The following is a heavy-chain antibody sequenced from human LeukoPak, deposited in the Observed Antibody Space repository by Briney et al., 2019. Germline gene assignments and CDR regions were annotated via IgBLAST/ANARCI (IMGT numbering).Heavy chain of an antibody. CDR2: ISAGGASP. J-gene: IGHJ3*02. V-gene: IGHV3-23*01. CDR1: GFTFSSYA. CDR3: AKDTPYGDYLFDI. Sequence: TGGSLRLSCAPSGFTFSSYAMSWVRQAPGKGLEWVSTISAGGASPYYADSVKGRFTISRDNSKSTLSLQMNSLRAEDTALYYCAKDTPYGDYLFDIWGQGTMVTVFS. D-gene: IGHD4-17*01.